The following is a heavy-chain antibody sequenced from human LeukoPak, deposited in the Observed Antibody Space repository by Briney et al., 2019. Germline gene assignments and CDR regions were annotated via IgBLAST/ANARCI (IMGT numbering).Heavy chain of an antibody. CDR2: IIPIFGTA. D-gene: IGHD1-26*01. J-gene: IGHJ4*02. Sequence: SVKVSCKASGYTFTSYGISWVRQAPGQGLEWMGGIIPIFGTANYAQKFQGRVTITADESTSTAYMELSSLRSEDTAVYYCARSPWEWELPYYYYDYWGQGTLVTVSS. V-gene: IGHV1-69*13. CDR1: GYTFTSYG. CDR3: ARSPWEWELPYYYYDY.